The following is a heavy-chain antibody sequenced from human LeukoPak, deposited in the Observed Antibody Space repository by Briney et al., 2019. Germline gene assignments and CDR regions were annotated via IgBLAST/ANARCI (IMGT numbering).Heavy chain of an antibody. CDR3: AKERMTTTSFDY. CDR2: ISGSGGTT. J-gene: IGHJ4*02. V-gene: IGHV3-23*01. CDR1: GFTFSSYA. D-gene: IGHD4-11*01. Sequence: PGGSLRLSCAASGFTFSSYAMNWVRQAPGKGLAWVSDISGSGGTTHYADSVKGRFTISRDNSKNTLYLQMNSLRAEDTAVYYCAKERMTTTSFDYWGQGTLVTVSS.